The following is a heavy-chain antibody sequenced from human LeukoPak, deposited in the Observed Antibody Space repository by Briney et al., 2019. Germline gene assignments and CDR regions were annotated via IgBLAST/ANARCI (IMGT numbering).Heavy chain of an antibody. CDR3: TRAQSYGDYFDY. CDR1: GFTFSDHY. V-gene: IGHV3-72*01. CDR2: IRNKANSYST. Sequence: GGSLRLSCAASGFTFSDHYMDWVRQAPGKGLEWVGRIRNKANSYSTDYAASVKGRFTISRDDSKNSLFLQMSSLKTEDTAVYYCTRAQSYGDYFDYWGQGTLVTVSS. J-gene: IGHJ4*02. D-gene: IGHD4-17*01.